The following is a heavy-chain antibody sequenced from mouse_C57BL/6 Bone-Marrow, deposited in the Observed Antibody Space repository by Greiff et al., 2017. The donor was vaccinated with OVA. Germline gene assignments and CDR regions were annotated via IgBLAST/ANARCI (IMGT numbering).Heavy chain of an antibody. CDR3: AKNHYYGSKGGYYFDY. CDR2: IWRGGST. CDR1: GFSFTSYG. D-gene: IGHD1-1*01. J-gene: IGHJ2*01. Sequence: QVQLQQSGPGLVQPSQSLSITCTASGFSFTSYGVHWVRQSPGKGLEWLGVIWRGGSTDYNAAFMYRLSITKDNSKGQVFFKMNRLQADDTSIYYCAKNHYYGSKGGYYFDYWGQGTTLTVSS. V-gene: IGHV2-5*01.